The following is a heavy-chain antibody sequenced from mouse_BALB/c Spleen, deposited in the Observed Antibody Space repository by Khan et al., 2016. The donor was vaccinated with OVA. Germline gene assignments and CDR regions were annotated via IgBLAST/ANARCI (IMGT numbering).Heavy chain of an antibody. V-gene: IGHV1-87*01. CDR1: GYTFTSYW. CDR2: IYPGDGDT. Sequence: QVQLQQSGAELARPGASVKLSCKASGYTFTSYWMQWVKQRPGQGLEWIGAIYPGDGDTRYTQKFKGKATLTADKSSSTAYMQLSSLASEDSAVYYCARCYDGYYASFAYWGQGTLVTVSA. J-gene: IGHJ3*01. CDR3: ARCYDGYYASFAY. D-gene: IGHD2-3*01.